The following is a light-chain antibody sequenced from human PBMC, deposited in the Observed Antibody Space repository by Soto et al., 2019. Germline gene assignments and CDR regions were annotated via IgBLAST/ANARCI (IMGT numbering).Light chain of an antibody. CDR1: QIVLYSSNNKNY. CDR3: QQYYSTPLT. CDR2: WAS. Sequence: DIVMTQSPDSLAVSLVERATINCKSSQIVLYSSNNKNYLAWYQQKPGQPPKLLIYWASTRESGVPDRFSGSGSGKDFTLTISSLQAEDVAVYYCQQYYSTPLTFGPGKKVXI. V-gene: IGKV4-1*01. J-gene: IGKJ3*01.